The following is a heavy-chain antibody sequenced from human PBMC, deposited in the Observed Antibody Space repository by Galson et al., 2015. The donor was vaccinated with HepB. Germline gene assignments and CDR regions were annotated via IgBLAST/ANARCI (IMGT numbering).Heavy chain of an antibody. J-gene: IGHJ4*02. D-gene: IGHD5-24*01. CDR1: EFTFSSYA. V-gene: IGHV3-23*01. CDR2: ISGSGNST. CDR3: AKGRDPRREGYNYAGFDY. Sequence: SLRLSCAASEFTFSSYAMTWVRQAPGKGLEWVSSISGSGNSTFYADSVKGRFTISRDDSKNTLYLQMNSLRAEDTAVYYCAKGRDPRREGYNYAGFDYWGQGTLVTV.